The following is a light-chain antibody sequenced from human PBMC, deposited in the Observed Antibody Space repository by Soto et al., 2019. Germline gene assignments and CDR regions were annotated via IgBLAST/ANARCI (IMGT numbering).Light chain of an antibody. Sequence: EVVLTQSPVNLSLSPGERATLSCRASQSFRGLLAWYQQKPGQAPRLLIYDAYNRATGIPPRFSGSGSGTDFTLTIRRLESEESAVYYCQQRHKSPITFGQGTRLDIK. CDR1: QSFRGL. CDR2: DAY. V-gene: IGKV3-11*01. J-gene: IGKJ5*01. CDR3: QQRHKSPIT.